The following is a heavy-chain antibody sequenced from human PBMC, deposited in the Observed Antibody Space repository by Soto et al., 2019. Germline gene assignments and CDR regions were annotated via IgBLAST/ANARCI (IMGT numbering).Heavy chain of an antibody. J-gene: IGHJ3*02. V-gene: IGHV1-69*15. CDR2: IIPIFGTA. CDR3: ARVGYCISTSCPIDDAFDI. Sequence: QVQLVQSGAEVKKPGSSVKVSCKASGGTFSSYAISWVRQAPGQGLEWMGRIIPIFGTANYAQKFQGRVTITADESTSTAYMELSSLRSEDTAVYYRARVGYCISTSCPIDDAFDIWGQGTMVTVSS. D-gene: IGHD2-2*01. CDR1: GGTFSSYA.